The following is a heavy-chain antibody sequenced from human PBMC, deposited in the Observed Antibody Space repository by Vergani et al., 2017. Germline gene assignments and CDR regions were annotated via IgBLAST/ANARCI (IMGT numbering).Heavy chain of an antibody. Sequence: QVQLVESGGGVVQPGRSLRLSCAASGFTFSSYGMHWVRQAPGKGLEWVAVIWYDGSNKYYADSVKGRFTISRDNSKNTLYLQMNSLRAEDTAVYYCARAGDYVSYYYYYMDVWGKGTTVTVSS. CDR1: GFTFSSYG. J-gene: IGHJ6*03. D-gene: IGHD4-17*01. CDR3: ARAGDYVSYYYYYMDV. V-gene: IGHV3-33*01. CDR2: IWYDGSNK.